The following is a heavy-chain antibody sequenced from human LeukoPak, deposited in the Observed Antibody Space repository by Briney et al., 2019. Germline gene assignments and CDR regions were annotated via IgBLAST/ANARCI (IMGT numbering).Heavy chain of an antibody. D-gene: IGHD3-10*01. CDR3: ARDSITMVRGVIILAFDI. CDR2: IKQDGSEK. Sequence: GGSLRLSCAASGFTFSSYWMSWVRQAPGKGLEWVANIKQDGSEKYYVDSVKGRFTISRDNAKNSLYLQMNSLRAEDTAVYYCARDSITMVRGVIILAFDIWGQGTMVTVSS. J-gene: IGHJ3*02. CDR1: GFTFSSYW. V-gene: IGHV3-7*01.